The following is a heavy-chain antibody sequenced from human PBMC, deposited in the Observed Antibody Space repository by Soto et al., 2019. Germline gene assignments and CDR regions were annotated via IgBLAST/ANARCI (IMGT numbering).Heavy chain of an antibody. J-gene: IGHJ4*02. Sequence: QVQLQESGPGLVKPSGTLSLTCAVSGGSISSANWWSWVRQPPGEGLEWIGEIDLSGRTNYNTSLKSRVTMSMDQSQNQLFLTLTSVTAADTAVYYCAREILGGYSPAGYCGQGTLVTVSS. V-gene: IGHV4-4*02. CDR1: GGSISSANW. D-gene: IGHD2-15*01. CDR2: IDLSGRT. CDR3: AREILGGYSPAGY.